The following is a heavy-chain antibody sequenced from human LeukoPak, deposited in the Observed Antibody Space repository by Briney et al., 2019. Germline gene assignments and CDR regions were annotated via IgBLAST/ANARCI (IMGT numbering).Heavy chain of an antibody. J-gene: IGHJ5*02. CDR3: ARVGYYDSSGYLGNWFDP. D-gene: IGHD3-22*01. Sequence: ASVKVSCKASGYTFTSYDINWVRQATGQGLEWMGWMNPNSGNTGYAQKFQGRVTMTRNTSISTAYMELSSLRSEDTAVYYCARVGYYDSSGYLGNWFDPWGQGTLVTVSS. CDR2: MNPNSGNT. V-gene: IGHV1-8*01. CDR1: GYTFTSYD.